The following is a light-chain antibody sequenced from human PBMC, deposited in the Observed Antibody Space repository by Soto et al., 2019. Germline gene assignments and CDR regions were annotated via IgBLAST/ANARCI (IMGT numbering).Light chain of an antibody. J-gene: IGKJ5*01. CDR2: GTS. CDR1: QSVNSN. Sequence: EIVMTQSPATLSLSPGERATLSCRASQSVNSNLAWYQQKAGQAPRLLIYGTSTRATGIPARFSGSGSGTDFTLTISSLEPEDFAVYYCQQRSNWPITFGQGTRLEIK. CDR3: QQRSNWPIT. V-gene: IGKV3-11*01.